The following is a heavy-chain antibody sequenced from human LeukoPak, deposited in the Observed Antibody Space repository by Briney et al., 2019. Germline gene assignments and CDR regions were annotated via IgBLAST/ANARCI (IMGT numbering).Heavy chain of an antibody. CDR1: GFTFSSYA. Sequence: GGSLRLSCAASGFTFSSYAMSWVRQAPGKGLEWVSAISGSGGSTYYADSVKGRFTISRDNSKNTLYLQMNSLRAEDTAVYYCAKRGSIVVVPARAFDIWGQGTMVTVSS. V-gene: IGHV3-23*01. CDR2: ISGSGGST. D-gene: IGHD2-2*01. CDR3: AKRGSIVVVPARAFDI. J-gene: IGHJ3*02.